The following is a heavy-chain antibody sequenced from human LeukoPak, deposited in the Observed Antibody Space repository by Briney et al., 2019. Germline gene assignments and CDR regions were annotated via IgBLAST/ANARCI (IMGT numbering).Heavy chain of an antibody. J-gene: IGHJ6*03. V-gene: IGHV4-38-2*01. CDR1: GYSISSGYY. CDR3: ARRYSYGRSYYYYMDV. D-gene: IGHD5-18*01. Sequence: SETLSLTXAVSGYSISSGYYWGWIRQPPGKGLEWIGSIYHSGSTYYNPSLKSRVTISVDTSKNQFSLKLSSVTAADTAVYYCARRYSYGRSYYYYMDVWGKGTTVTVSS. CDR2: IYHSGST.